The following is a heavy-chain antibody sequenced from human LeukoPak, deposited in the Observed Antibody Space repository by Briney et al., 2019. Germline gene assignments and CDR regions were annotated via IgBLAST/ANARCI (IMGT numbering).Heavy chain of an antibody. D-gene: IGHD1-7*01. CDR2: ISYDGSKR. CDR3: ARKLKTGTTEGAFDI. J-gene: IGHJ3*02. CDR1: GFTFSNYA. V-gene: IGHV3-30*04. Sequence: GGSLRLSCAASGFTFSNYALHWVRQAPGKGLEWVAVISYDGSKRYYADSVKGRFTISRDNAKNALYLQMNSLKAEDTALYYCARKLKTGTTEGAFDIWGQGTMVTVSS.